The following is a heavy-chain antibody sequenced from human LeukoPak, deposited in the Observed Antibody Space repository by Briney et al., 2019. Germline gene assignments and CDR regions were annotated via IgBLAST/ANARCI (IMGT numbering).Heavy chain of an antibody. CDR1: GFTFSSYA. Sequence: GGSLRLSCAASGFTFSSYAMSWVRQAPGKGLEWVSVISGSGGSTYYADSVKGRFTISRDNSKNTLYLQMNSLRAEDTAVYYCARRPNYYDSSGYYGDDAFDIWGQGTMVTVSS. J-gene: IGHJ3*02. CDR3: ARRPNYYDSSGYYGDDAFDI. V-gene: IGHV3-23*01. CDR2: ISGSGGST. D-gene: IGHD3-22*01.